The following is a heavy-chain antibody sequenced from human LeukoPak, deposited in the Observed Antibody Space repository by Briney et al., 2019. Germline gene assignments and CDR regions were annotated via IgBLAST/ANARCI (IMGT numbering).Heavy chain of an antibody. J-gene: IGHJ3*02. D-gene: IGHD5-24*01. CDR1: GFTFSSYS. CDR2: ISSSSAYI. V-gene: IGHV3-21*01. CDR3: AKKMDDAFDI. Sequence: KSGGSLRLSCAASGFTFSSYSMNWVSHAPGKGLEWVSLISSSSAYISYTDSVKGRFTISRDNAKNSLYLQMNNLRAEDTSVYYCAKKMDDAFDIWGQGTMVTVSS.